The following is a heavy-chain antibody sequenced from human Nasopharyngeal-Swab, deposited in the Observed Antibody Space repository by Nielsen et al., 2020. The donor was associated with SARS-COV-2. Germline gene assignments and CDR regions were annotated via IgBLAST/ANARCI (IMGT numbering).Heavy chain of an antibody. CDR1: GFTFSSYW. V-gene: IGHV3-7*03. Sequence: GGSLRLSCAASGFTFSSYWLTWVRQAPGKALEWVANIKQDGSEKNYVYSVKGRFTISSDNAKNSLYLEMNSLRAEDTALYYCAQGRGCVSSGYQYWGQGTLVTVSS. CDR3: AQGRGCVSSGYQY. CDR2: IKQDGSEK. J-gene: IGHJ4*02. D-gene: IGHD3-22*01.